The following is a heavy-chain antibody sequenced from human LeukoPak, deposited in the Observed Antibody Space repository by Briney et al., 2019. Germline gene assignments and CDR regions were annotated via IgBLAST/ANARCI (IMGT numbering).Heavy chain of an antibody. Sequence: SETLSLTCTVSGGSISSYYWSWIRQPPGKGLEWIGYIYYSGSTNYNPSLKSRVTISVDTSKNQFPLKLSSVTAADTAVYYCARHPPPTYYDILTGIHSGMDVWGQGTTVTVSS. D-gene: IGHD3-9*01. J-gene: IGHJ6*02. CDR1: GGSISSYY. CDR2: IYYSGST. V-gene: IGHV4-59*08. CDR3: ARHPPPTYYDILTGIHSGMDV.